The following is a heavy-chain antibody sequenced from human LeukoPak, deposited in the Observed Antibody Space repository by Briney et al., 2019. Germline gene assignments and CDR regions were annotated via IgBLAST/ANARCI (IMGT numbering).Heavy chain of an antibody. J-gene: IGHJ1*01. D-gene: IGHD7-27*01. Sequence: GGSLRLSCAASGFTFRSHAMSWVRQAPGKGLDYVSTITGSGGSTYYAKSVKGRFTVSRDNSKNTVYLQMNSLRADDTAIYYCAKDGQTGEWELEHWGQRILVTVSS. CDR1: GFTFRSHA. CDR2: ITGSGGST. CDR3: AKDGQTGEWELEH. V-gene: IGHV3-23*01.